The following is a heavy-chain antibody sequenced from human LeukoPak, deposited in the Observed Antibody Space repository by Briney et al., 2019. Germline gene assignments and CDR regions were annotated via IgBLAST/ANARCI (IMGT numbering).Heavy chain of an antibody. CDR1: GFNFQYAW. CDR3: ARGYCSGGSCYTYYYGMDV. D-gene: IGHD2-15*01. Sequence: TGGSLRLSCAGSGFNFQYAWMTWVRQAPGKGLEWVAVIWYDGSDKYYADSVKGRFTISRDNSKNTLYLQMNSLRAEDTAVYYCARGYCSGGSCYTYYYGMDVWGQGTTVTVSS. V-gene: IGHV3-33*07. CDR2: IWYDGSDK. J-gene: IGHJ6*02.